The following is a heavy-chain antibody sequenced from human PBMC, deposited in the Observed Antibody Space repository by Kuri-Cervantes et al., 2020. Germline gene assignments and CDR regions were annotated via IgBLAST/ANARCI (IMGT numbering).Heavy chain of an antibody. CDR2: INHSGST. CDR1: GYSITDGYY. V-gene: IGHV4-38-2*01. J-gene: IGHJ4*02. CDR3: ARQEGEDGESY. Sequence: ESLKISCAVSGYSITDGYYWNWIRQSPGEGLEWIGEINHSGSTNYNPSLKSRVTISVDTSKNQFSLKLSSVTAADTAVYYCARQEGEDGESYWGQGTLVTVSS. D-gene: IGHD4-17*01.